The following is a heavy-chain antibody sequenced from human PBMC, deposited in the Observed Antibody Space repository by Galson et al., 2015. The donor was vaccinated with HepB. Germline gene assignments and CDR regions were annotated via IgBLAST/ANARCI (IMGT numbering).Heavy chain of an antibody. V-gene: IGHV3-30*18. Sequence: SLRLSCAASGFTFSSYGMHWVRQAPGKGLEWVAVISYDGSNKYYADSVKGRFTISRDNSKNTLYLQMNSLRAEDTAVYYCAKEYSSSSREVNYYYYMDVWGKGTTVTVSS. D-gene: IGHD6-6*01. CDR1: GFTFSSYG. CDR2: ISYDGSNK. CDR3: AKEYSSSSREVNYYYYMDV. J-gene: IGHJ6*03.